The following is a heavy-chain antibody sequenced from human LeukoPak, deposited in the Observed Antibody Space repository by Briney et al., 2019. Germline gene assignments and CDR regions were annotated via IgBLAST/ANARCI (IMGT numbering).Heavy chain of an antibody. Sequence: GGSLRLSCAASGFTFDDYAMHWVRQAPGKGLEWVSLICGDGGSTYYADSVKGRFTISRDNSKNSLYLRMNSLRTEDTALYYCAKDIRGSNWPYYYYYGMDVWGQGTTVTVSS. CDR3: AKDIRGSNWPYYYYYGMDV. CDR2: ICGDGGST. J-gene: IGHJ6*02. V-gene: IGHV3-43*02. CDR1: GFTFDDYA. D-gene: IGHD6-13*01.